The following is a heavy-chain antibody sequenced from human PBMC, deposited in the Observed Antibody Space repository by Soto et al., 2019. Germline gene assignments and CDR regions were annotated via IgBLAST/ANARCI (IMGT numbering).Heavy chain of an antibody. CDR1: GYAFTTSA. Sequence: QVHLVQSGAEVQKPGASVRISCQASGYAFTTSAIHWVRQAPGQSLEWMGWINPATGDTKYSQNVRGRVTFALDTSATTAYLDLRSLASLDPAVYYCARAAGRSKLLPYYFDPWGQGTLVTVSS. D-gene: IGHD3-10*01. V-gene: IGHV1-3*01. CDR2: INPATGDT. J-gene: IGHJ5*02. CDR3: ARAAGRSKLLPYYFDP.